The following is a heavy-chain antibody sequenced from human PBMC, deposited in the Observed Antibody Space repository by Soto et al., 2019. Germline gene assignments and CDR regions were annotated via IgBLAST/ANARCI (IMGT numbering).Heavy chain of an antibody. D-gene: IGHD3-16*02. J-gene: IGHJ4*02. CDR2: IWYDGSNK. CDR3: ARGIYDYVWGSYRFYFDY. Sequence: GGSLRLSCAASGFTFSSYGMHWVRQAPGKGLEWVAVIWYDGSNKYYADSVKGRFTISRDNSKNTLYLQMNSLRAEDTAVYYCARGIYDYVWGSYRFYFDYWGQGTLVTVSS. CDR1: GFTFSSYG. V-gene: IGHV3-33*01.